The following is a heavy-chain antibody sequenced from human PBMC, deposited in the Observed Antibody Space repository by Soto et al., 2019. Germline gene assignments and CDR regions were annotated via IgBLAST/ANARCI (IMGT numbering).Heavy chain of an antibody. V-gene: IGHV4-59*08. J-gene: IGHJ5*02. Sequence: SETLSLTCTVSGGSISSYYWSWIRQPPGKGLKWIGYIYYSGSTNYNPSLKSRVTISVDTSKNQFSLKLSSVTAADTAVYYCARLPGYCSSTSCRSYNWFDPWGQGTLVTVSS. D-gene: IGHD2-2*01. CDR1: GGSISSYY. CDR3: ARLPGYCSSTSCRSYNWFDP. CDR2: IYYSGST.